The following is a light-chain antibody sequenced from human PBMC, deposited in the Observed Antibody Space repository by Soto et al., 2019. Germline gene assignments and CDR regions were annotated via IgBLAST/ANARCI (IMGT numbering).Light chain of an antibody. J-gene: IGLJ3*02. V-gene: IGLV4-69*01. Sequence: QAVVTQSPSASASLGASVKLTCTLSSGHSSYAIAWHQQQPEKGPRYLMKLNSDGSHSKGDGIPDRFSGSSSGAERYLTISSLQSEDEADYYWQTWGTGIHWVFGGGTKLTVL. CDR3: QTWGTGIHWV. CDR1: SGHSSYA. CDR2: LNSDGSH.